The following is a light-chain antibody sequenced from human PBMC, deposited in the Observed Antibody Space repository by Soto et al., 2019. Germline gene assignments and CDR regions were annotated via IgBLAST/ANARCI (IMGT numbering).Light chain of an antibody. CDR2: GNS. Sequence: QSVLTQPPSVSGAPGQRVTISCTGSSSNIGAGYDVHWYQPLPGTAPKLLIYGNSNRPSGVPDRFSGSKSGTSASLAITGGEAEDEADYYCQSYDSSMSGSVFGGGTTLTVL. V-gene: IGLV1-40*01. CDR1: SSNIGAGYD. J-gene: IGLJ2*01. CDR3: QSYDSSMSGSV.